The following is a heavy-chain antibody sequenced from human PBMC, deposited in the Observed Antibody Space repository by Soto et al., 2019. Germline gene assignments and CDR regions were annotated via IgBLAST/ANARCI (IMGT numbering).Heavy chain of an antibody. CDR2: ISAYNGNT. Sequence: ASVNVSCKASGYTFTSYGISWVRQAPGQGLEWMGWISAYNGNTNYAQKLQGRVTMTTDTSTSTAYMELRSLRSDDTAVYYCAGTMLASWGSRDDAFDIWGQGTMVTVSS. CDR1: GYTFTSYG. CDR3: AGTMLASWGSRDDAFDI. D-gene: IGHD2-2*01. V-gene: IGHV1-18*01. J-gene: IGHJ3*02.